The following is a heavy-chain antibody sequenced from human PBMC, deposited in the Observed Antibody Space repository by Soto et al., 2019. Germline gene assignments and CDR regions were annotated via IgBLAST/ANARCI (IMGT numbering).Heavy chain of an antibody. CDR2: INPSGGST. V-gene: IGHV1-46*01. Sequence: ASVKVSCKASGYTFTSYYMHWVRQAPGQGLEWMGIINPSGGSTSYAQKFQGRVTMTRDTSTSTVYMELSSLRSEDTAVYYCARRTCVAAAGPYVMHVCGQGTTVTVSS. J-gene: IGHJ6*01. D-gene: IGHD6-25*01. CDR3: ARRTCVAAAGPYVMHV. CDR1: GYTFTSYY.